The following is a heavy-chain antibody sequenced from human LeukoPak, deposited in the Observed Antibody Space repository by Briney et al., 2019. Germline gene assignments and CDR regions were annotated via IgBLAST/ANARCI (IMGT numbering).Heavy chain of an antibody. J-gene: IGHJ6*03. D-gene: IGHD2/OR15-2a*01. CDR3: ARGVAELVLYYYYYYMDV. CDR1: GFTVSSNY. CDR2: IYSGGST. V-gene: IGHV3-66*01. Sequence: PGGSLRLSCAASGFTVSSNYMSWVRQAPGKGREWVSVIYSGGSTYYADSVKGRFTISRDNSKNTLYLQMNSLRAEDTAVYYCARGVAELVLYYYYYYMDVWGKGTTVTISS.